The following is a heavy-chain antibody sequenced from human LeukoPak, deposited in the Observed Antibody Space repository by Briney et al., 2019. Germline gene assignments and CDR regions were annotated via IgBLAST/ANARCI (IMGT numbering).Heavy chain of an antibody. D-gene: IGHD1-7*01. Sequence: PSETLSLTCTGSACSIGSLYWSWLRQPPGRGLEWIAYIYYTGITNYNPSLKSRATISLDTSKNQFSLKLSSVTAADTAIYYCAREDRGSSNYPRDYWGQGRLVTVSS. CDR3: AREDRGSSNYPRDY. J-gene: IGHJ4*02. V-gene: IGHV4-59*12. CDR1: ACSIGSLY. CDR2: IYYTGIT.